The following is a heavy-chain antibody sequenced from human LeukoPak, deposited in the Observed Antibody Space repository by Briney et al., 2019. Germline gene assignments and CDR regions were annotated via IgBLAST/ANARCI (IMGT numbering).Heavy chain of an antibody. CDR3: ARADSATIPGADP. CDR1: GFTVSSNY. J-gene: IGHJ5*02. D-gene: IGHD1-26*01. CDR2: IHSGGNT. V-gene: IGHV3-53*01. Sequence: GGSLRLSCAASGFTVSSNYMSWVRQAPGKGLEWVSIIHSGGNTYYADSVKGRFTISRDNSKNTLYLQMNSLRVEDTAVYYCARADSATIPGADPWGQGTLVTVSS.